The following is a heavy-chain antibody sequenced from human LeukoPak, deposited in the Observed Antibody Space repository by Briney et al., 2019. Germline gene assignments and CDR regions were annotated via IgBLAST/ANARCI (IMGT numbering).Heavy chain of an antibody. CDR1: GYTFTGYY. D-gene: IGHD3-10*01. J-gene: IGHJ6*02. Sequence: ASVKLSCKASGYTFTGYYMHCVRQSPGQGLEWMRWINPNSGGTNYAQKFQSSVTMTRDTVIRTAYMEPRRLGSDDTAVYYCARDSGYPGYYYGMDVWGQGTTVTVSS. V-gene: IGHV1-2*02. CDR3: ARDSGYPGYYYGMDV. CDR2: INPNSGGT.